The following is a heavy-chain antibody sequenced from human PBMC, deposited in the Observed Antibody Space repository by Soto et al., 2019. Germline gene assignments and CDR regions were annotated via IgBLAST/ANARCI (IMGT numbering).Heavy chain of an antibody. CDR3: ARITGRHLDY. D-gene: IGHD1-20*01. CDR1: SGSISVTNVF. Sequence: PSETLSLTCTVSSGSISVTNVFWGWVRQPPGKGLEWIGNVDYSGTAYFSPSLATRVTFHVDTSKNQFSLTLYSVTAADTAVYYCARITGRHLDYWGQGLLVTVS. V-gene: IGHV4-39*01. CDR2: VDYSGTA. J-gene: IGHJ4*02.